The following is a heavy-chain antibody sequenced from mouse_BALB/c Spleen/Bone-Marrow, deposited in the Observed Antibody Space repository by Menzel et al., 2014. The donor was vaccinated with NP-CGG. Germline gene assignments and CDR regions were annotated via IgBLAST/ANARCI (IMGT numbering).Heavy chain of an antibody. D-gene: IGHD2-14*01. CDR1: GYSFTGYT. Sequence: VHVKQSGPELVKPGASMKISCKASGYSFTGYTMNWVKQGHGKNLEWIGLINPYNGGTSYNQKFKGKATLTVDKSSSTAYMELLSLTSEDSAVYYCARGGYDPAWFAYWGQGTLVTVSA. J-gene: IGHJ3*01. V-gene: IGHV1-18*01. CDR3: ARGGYDPAWFAY. CDR2: INPYNGGT.